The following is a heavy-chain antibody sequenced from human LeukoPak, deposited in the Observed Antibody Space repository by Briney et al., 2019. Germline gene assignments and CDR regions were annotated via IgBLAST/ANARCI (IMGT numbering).Heavy chain of an antibody. J-gene: IGHJ4*02. V-gene: IGHV1-2*02. CDR1: GYTFTGYY. CDR2: IDPNSGGT. D-gene: IGHD1-26*01. Sequence: ASVKVSCKASGYTFTGYYMHWVRLAPGQGLEWMGWIDPNSGGTNYAQKFQGRVTMTRDTSISTAYMELGRLRSDDTAVYYCARSRVGATDPFDYWGQGTLVTVSS. CDR3: ARSRVGATDPFDY.